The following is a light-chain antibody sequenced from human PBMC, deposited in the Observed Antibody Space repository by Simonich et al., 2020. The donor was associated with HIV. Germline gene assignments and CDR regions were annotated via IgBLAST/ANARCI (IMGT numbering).Light chain of an antibody. CDR3: QQRSYWMYT. V-gene: IGKV3-15*01. Sequence: EIVMTQSPATLSVSPGESATLSCRASQSVSSNLAWYQQKPGQAPRLLIYGASTRATGIPARFSGSGSGTEFTLTINSLQSGDFAVYYCQQRSYWMYTFGQGTKLEIK. CDR1: QSVSSN. CDR2: GAS. J-gene: IGKJ2*01.